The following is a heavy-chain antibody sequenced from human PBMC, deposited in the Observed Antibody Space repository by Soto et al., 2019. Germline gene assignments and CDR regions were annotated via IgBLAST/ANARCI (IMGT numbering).Heavy chain of an antibody. J-gene: IGHJ4*02. V-gene: IGHV3-23*01. CDR1: GFICRSST. CDR2: ISGSGGST. D-gene: IGHD1-26*01. CDR3: AKVALEDSGSYRIYYFDY. Sequence: GGSLRLSCVASGFICRSSTMTWVRQAPGKGLEWVSAISGSGGSTYYADSVKGRFTISRDNSKNTLYLQMNSLRAEDTAVYYCAKVALEDSGSYRIYYFDYWGQGTLVTVSS.